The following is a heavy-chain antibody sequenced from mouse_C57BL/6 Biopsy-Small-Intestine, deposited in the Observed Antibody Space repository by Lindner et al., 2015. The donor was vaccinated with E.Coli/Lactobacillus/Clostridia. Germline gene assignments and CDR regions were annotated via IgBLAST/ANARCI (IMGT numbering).Heavy chain of an antibody. V-gene: IGHV5-17*01. CDR3: AKDYYGSSYDY. D-gene: IGHD1-1*01. CDR1: GFTFSDYG. CDR2: ISSGSSTI. Sequence: VQLQESGGGLVKPGGSLKLSCAASGFTFSDYGMHWVRQAPEKGLEWVAYISSGSSTIYYADTEKGRFTISRDNAKNTLFLQMTSLRSEDTAMYYCAKDYYGSSYDYWGQGTTLTVSS. J-gene: IGHJ2*01.